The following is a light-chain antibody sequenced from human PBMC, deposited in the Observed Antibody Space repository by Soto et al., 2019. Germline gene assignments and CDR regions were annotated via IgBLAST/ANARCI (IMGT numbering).Light chain of an antibody. CDR2: DAS. Sequence: EIVLTQSPATLSLSPGERATLSCRASQSVSSYLAWYQQKPGQAPRLLIYDASNRATGIPARFSGSGSGTDFTLTISSLEPEDFAVYYCQQRSNWPQYTFSQGTKLEIK. V-gene: IGKV3-11*01. CDR1: QSVSSY. J-gene: IGKJ2*01. CDR3: QQRSNWPQYT.